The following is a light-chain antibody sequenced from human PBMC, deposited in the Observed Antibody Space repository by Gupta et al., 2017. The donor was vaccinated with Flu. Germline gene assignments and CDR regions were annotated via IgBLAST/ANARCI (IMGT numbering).Light chain of an antibody. CDR2: AAS. Sequence: PSCLSASVGDRVTITCRASQDISNFVGWWQQKPGKVPKLLIDAASSLHSGVSSSFSGRGSGTEFVLTITYLQPEDVGTYYCQKYDSAPRTFGQGTTG. V-gene: IGKV1-27*01. J-gene: IGKJ1*01. CDR1: QDISNF. CDR3: QKYDSAPRT.